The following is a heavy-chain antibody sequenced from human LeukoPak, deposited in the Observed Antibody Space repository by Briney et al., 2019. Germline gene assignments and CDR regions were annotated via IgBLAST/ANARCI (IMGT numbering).Heavy chain of an antibody. V-gene: IGHV4-34*01. CDR3: AREGYSYGYLY. CDR1: GGCFRGYY. CDR2: INHSGST. Sequence: SETLSLTCPVYGGCFRGYYWSWIRQPPRKGLDWIGEINHSGSTNYNPSLKSRVTISVDTSKNQFSLKLSSVTAAYTAVYYCAREGYSYGYLYWGQGTLVTVSS. D-gene: IGHD5-18*01. J-gene: IGHJ4*02.